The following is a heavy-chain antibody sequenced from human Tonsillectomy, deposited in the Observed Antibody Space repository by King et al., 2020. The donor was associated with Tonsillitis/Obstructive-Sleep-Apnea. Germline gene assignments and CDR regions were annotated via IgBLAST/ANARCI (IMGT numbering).Heavy chain of an antibody. Sequence: VQLVESGGGLVQPGGSLRLSCAASGFTFNSYWMSWVRQAPGKGLEWVANIKEDGSEKYYVDSVKGRFTISRDNAKNSLYLQRNSLRAEDTAVYYCARDLTPIYDSSRYYDAFDIWGQGTVVTVSS. CDR1: GFTFNSYW. CDR3: ARDLTPIYDSSRYYDAFDI. V-gene: IGHV3-7*01. CDR2: IKEDGSEK. D-gene: IGHD3-22*01. J-gene: IGHJ3*02.